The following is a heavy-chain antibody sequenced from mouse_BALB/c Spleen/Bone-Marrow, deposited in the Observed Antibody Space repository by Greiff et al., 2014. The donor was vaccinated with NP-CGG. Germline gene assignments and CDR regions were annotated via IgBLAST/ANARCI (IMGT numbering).Heavy chain of an antibody. Sequence: QVQLQQPGAELVKPGALLKLSCKASSYTFTNYWIHWVKQRPGQGLEWIGEINPSNGRTNYNEKFKTKATLTADKSSSTAYMQLSDLTSEDSAVNCCAARLSYRDMDVWGPGTSVTVSS. D-gene: IGHD2-2*01. J-gene: IGHJ4*01. CDR3: AARLSYRDMDV. V-gene: IGHV1S81*02. CDR1: SYTFTNYW. CDR2: INPSNGRT.